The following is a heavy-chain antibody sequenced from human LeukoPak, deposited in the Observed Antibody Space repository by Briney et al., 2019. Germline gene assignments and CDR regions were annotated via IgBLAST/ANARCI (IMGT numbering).Heavy chain of an antibody. D-gene: IGHD5-12*01. CDR2: IYYSGST. CDR1: GGSISSYY. V-gene: IGHV4-59*08. J-gene: IGHJ5*02. Sequence: SSETLSLTCTVSGGSISSYYWSWIRQPPGKGLEWIGYIYYSGSTNYNPSLKSRVTISVDTSKNQFSLKLSSVTAADTAVYYCARQGPVWLSGYDFKGRRLDPWGQGTLVTVSS. CDR3: ARQGPVWLSGYDFKGRRLDP.